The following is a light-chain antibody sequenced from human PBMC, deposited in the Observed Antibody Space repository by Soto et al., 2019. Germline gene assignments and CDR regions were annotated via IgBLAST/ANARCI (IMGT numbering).Light chain of an antibody. CDR1: QGVSSRD. Sequence: EFVLTQSPGTLSLSPGEEAPLSCRASQGVSSRDLAWYQRKPGQAPRLLIYATSSRAAGIPDRFSGSGSGTDFTLTISRLEPEDFAVYYCQQYDNSPGYTFGQGTKLEIK. CDR3: QQYDNSPGYT. CDR2: ATS. V-gene: IGKV3-20*01. J-gene: IGKJ2*01.